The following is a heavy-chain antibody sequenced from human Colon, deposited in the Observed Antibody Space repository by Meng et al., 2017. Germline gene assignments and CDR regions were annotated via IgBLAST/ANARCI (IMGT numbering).Heavy chain of an antibody. CDR3: ARGRVVVVASPSDY. V-gene: IGHV3-21*01. CDR1: GFTFSSYS. Sequence: EVQLVESGGGLVKPGGSLRLSCAAFGFTFSSYSMNWVRQAPGKGLEWVSSISSSSSYADSVKGRFTISRDNAKNSLYLQMNSLRAEDTAVYYCARGRVVVVASPSDYWGQGTLVTVSS. J-gene: IGHJ4*02. CDR2: ISSSSS. D-gene: IGHD2-15*01.